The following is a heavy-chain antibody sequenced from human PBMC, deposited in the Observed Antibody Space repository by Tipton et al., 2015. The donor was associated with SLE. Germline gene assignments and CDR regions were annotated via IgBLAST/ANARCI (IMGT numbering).Heavy chain of an antibody. CDR1: GGSFSGYY. CDR3: ARVGCSGGSCYSEDY. Sequence: LRLSCAVCGGSFSGYYWSWIRQPPGKGLEWIGEINHSGSTNYNPSLKSRVTISVDTSKNQFSLKLSSVTAADTAVYYCARVGCSGGSCYSEDYWGQGTLVTVSS. D-gene: IGHD2-15*01. V-gene: IGHV4-34*01. J-gene: IGHJ4*02. CDR2: INHSGST.